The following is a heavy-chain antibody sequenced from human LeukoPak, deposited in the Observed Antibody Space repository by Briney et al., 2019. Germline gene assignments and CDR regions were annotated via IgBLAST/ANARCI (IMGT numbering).Heavy chain of an antibody. V-gene: IGHV4-30-4*01. CDR1: GDSFSGGDFY. CDR2: IYSSGGT. CDR3: ARDGSAGNNWFDP. D-gene: IGHD6-13*01. Sequence: SETLSLTCTVSGDSFSGGDFYWSWIRQPPGKGLEWIGYIYSSGGTHYNPSLKSRVTISVDTSKNQFSLKLSSVTAADTAVYYCARDGSAGNNWFDPWGQGTLVTVSS. J-gene: IGHJ5*02.